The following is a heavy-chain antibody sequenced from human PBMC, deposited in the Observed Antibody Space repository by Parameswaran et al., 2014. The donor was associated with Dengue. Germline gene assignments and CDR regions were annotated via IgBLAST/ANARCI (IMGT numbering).Heavy chain of an antibody. CDR2: ISASNGNT. CDR3: ARDGDGTNPGDY. D-gene: IGHD2-2*01. J-gene: IGHJ4*02. V-gene: IGHV1-18*01. Sequence: WVRQAPGQGLEWMGWISASNGNTNYAQKVQSRLTMTTDTSTSTAYMELRSLRSDDTAVYYCARDGDGTNPGDYWGQGTLVTVSS.